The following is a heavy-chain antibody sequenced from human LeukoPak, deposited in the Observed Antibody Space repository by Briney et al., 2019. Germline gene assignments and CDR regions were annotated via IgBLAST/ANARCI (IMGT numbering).Heavy chain of an antibody. Sequence: SETLSLTCTVSGGSISSSGYYWGWIRQPPGKGLELIGNIYYSGSTYYNPSLKSRVTISVDTSKNQFSLKLSSVTAADTAVYYCARELKYGHYFDYWGQGTLVTVST. CDR3: ARELKYGHYFDY. CDR1: GGSISSSGYY. CDR2: IYYSGST. D-gene: IGHD4-17*01. V-gene: IGHV4-39*07. J-gene: IGHJ4*02.